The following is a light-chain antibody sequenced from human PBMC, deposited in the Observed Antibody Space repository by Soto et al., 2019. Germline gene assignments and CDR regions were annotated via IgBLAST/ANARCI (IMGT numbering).Light chain of an antibody. V-gene: IGKV4-1*01. CDR3: QQYNTYSWT. CDR2: DAS. CDR1: QSVLLSSNRKNY. J-gene: IGKJ1*01. Sequence: IVLTQSPDSLAVSLGERATINCKSSQSVLLSSNRKNYLAWYQQKPGKAPKLLIYDASSLESGVPSRFRGSGSGTEFTLTISSLQPDDFATYYCQQYNTYSWTFGQGTKVDIK.